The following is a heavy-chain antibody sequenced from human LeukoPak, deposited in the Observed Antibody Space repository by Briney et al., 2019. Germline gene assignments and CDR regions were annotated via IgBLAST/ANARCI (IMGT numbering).Heavy chain of an antibody. J-gene: IGHJ6*02. Sequence: GGSLRLSCAASGFTFSSYAMHWVRQAPGKGLEWVAVISYDGSYKYYADSVKGRFTISRDNSKNTLYLQMNSLRAKDTAVYYCARDLGYYGSGSYTGMDVWGQGTTVTVSS. D-gene: IGHD3-10*01. CDR2: ISYDGSYK. CDR3: ARDLGYYGSGSYTGMDV. CDR1: GFTFSSYA. V-gene: IGHV3-30-3*01.